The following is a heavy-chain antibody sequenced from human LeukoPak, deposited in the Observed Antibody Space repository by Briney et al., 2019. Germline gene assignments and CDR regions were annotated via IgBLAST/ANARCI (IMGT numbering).Heavy chain of an antibody. CDR1: GYTFTTYA. CDR3: AVVPAATGPGTSTLDF. V-gene: IGHV7-4-1*02. Sequence: ASVKVSCKASGYTFTTYAMNWMRQAPGQGLQWMGWINTNTGSPTYAQGFTGRFVFSLDSSVSTAYLQISSLKAEDTAVYYCAVVPAATGPGTSTLDFWGQGTLVTVSS. CDR2: INTNTGSP. D-gene: IGHD2-2*01. J-gene: IGHJ4*02.